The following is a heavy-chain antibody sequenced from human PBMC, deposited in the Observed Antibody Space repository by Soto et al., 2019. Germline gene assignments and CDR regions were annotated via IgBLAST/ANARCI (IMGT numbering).Heavy chain of an antibody. D-gene: IGHD6-13*01. CDR2: MSTSSGNT. V-gene: IGHV1-8*01. J-gene: IGHJ4*02. Sequence: SCSRRSVRQEKRQGLEWMGWMSTSSGNTGYAQKFQGRVTMTRNTSISTAYMELSSLRSEDTAVYYCGRRSSSAGSAYRRQGTLVPV. CDR1: SCS. CDR3: GRRSSSAGSAY.